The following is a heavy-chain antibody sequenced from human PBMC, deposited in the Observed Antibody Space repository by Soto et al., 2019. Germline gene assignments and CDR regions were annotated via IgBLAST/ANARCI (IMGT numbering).Heavy chain of an antibody. CDR2: INPNSGGT. V-gene: IGHV1-2*04. CDR3: ARERRITIFTESFDY. Sequence: QVQLVQSGAEVKKPGASVKVSCKASGYTFTGYYMHWVRQAPGQGLEWMGWINPNSGGTNYAQKFQGWVTMTRDTSSSTAYMELSRLRSDDTAVYYCARERRITIFTESFDYWGQGTLVTVSS. D-gene: IGHD3-3*01. CDR1: GYTFTGYY. J-gene: IGHJ4*02.